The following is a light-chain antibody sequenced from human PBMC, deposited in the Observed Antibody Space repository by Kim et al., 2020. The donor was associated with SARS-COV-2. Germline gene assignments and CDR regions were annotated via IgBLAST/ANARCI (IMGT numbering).Light chain of an antibody. CDR2: AHN. V-gene: IGLV1-40*01. CDR1: SSNIGADYD. J-gene: IGLJ3*02. Sequence: QRVTISRTGSSSNIGADYDVHWYQQFPQAAPRLLIFAHNNRPSGVPDRLSGSKSGTSASLAITGLQAADEADYYCQSYDKSLSGWVFGGGTKVTVL. CDR3: QSYDKSLSGWV.